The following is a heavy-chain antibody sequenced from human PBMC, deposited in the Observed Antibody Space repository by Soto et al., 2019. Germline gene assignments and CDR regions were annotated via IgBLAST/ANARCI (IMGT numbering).Heavy chain of an antibody. CDR3: ARDRGYDAHDYYYNAMDV. Sequence: RLYDLYSGFTFRTYTMNWVHPAPGKGLEWVSGIRGFSPYTFYAESVKGRFTISRDNAKNSLYLQMNSLRAEDTAVYYCARDRGYDAHDYYYNAMDVWGQGT. D-gene: IGHD2-15*01. CDR2: IRGFSPYT. CDR1: GFTFRTYT. J-gene: IGHJ6*02. V-gene: IGHV3-21*01.